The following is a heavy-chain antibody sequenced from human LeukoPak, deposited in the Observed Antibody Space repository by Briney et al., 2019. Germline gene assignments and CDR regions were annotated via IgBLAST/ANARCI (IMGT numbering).Heavy chain of an antibody. D-gene: IGHD3-10*01. CDR2: MNPNSGNT. V-gene: IGHV1-8*01. CDR3: FSGELLGLDAFDI. J-gene: IGHJ3*02. CDR1: GYTFTSYD. Sequence: GASVKVSCKASGYTFTSYDINWVRQATGQGLEWMGWMNPNSGNTGYAQKFQGRVTMTRNTSISTAYMELSSLRSEDTAVYYCFSGELLGLDAFDIWGQGTMVTVSS.